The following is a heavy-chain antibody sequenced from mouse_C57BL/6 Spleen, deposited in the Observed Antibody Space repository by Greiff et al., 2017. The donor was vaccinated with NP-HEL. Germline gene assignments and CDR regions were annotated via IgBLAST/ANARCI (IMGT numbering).Heavy chain of an antibody. D-gene: IGHD1-1*01. CDR1: GYTFTGYW. Sequence: QVQLQQSGAELMKPGASVKLSCKATGYTFTGYWIEWVKQRPGHGLEWIGEILPGSGSTNYNEKFKGKATFTADTSSNTAYMQRSSLTTEDSAIYYCAMGGNYYGSSYLAWFAYWGQGTLVTVSA. V-gene: IGHV1-9*01. CDR3: AMGGNYYGSSYLAWFAY. J-gene: IGHJ3*01. CDR2: ILPGSGST.